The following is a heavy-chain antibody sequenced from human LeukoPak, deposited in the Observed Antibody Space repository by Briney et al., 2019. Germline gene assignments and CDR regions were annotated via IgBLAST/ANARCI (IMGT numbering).Heavy chain of an antibody. CDR1: GFIFSSYA. CDR2: ISGSGGST. Sequence: GGSLRLSCAASGFIFSSYAMTWVRQAPGKGLEWVSAISGSGGSTYYADSVKGRFTISRDTSKSTLYLQMNSLRTEDTAVYFCARVQPPYYYGMDVWGQGTTVTVSS. V-gene: IGHV3-23*01. CDR3: ARVQPPYYYGMDV. D-gene: IGHD3-10*01. J-gene: IGHJ6*02.